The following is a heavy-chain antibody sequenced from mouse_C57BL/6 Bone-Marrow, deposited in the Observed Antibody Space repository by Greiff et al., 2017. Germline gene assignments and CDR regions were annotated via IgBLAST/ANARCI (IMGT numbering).Heavy chain of an antibody. CDR3: ARKGAGYGSIWYCDV. V-gene: IGHV1-58*01. D-gene: IGHD1-1*01. J-gene: IGHJ1*03. CDR2: IYIGHGYT. Sequence: VQLQQSGAELVRPGSSVKMSCKTSGYTFTSYGINWVKQRPGQGLEWIGSIYIGHGYTEYNEKFKGKATLTSDTYSSTAYMHLSSLTSEDSAIDFCARKGAGYGSIWYCDVWGTGTTVTVSS. CDR1: GYTFTSYG.